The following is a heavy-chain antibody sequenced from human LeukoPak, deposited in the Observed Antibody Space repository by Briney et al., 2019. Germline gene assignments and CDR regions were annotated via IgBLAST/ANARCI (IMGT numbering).Heavy chain of an antibody. D-gene: IGHD3-22*01. V-gene: IGHV4-59*01. Sequence: PSEALSLTCTVSGGSISSYYWSWIRQPPGKGLGWIGYIYYSGSTNYNPSLKSRVTISVDTSKNQFSLKLSSVTAADTAVYYCARARSAYSSGYFTQWVFDYWGQGTLVTVSS. J-gene: IGHJ4*02. CDR2: IYYSGST. CDR3: ARARSAYSSGYFTQWVFDY. CDR1: GGSISSYY.